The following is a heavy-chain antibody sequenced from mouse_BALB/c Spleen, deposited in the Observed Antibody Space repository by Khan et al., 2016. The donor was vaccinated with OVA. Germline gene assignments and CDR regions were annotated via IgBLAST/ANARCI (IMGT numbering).Heavy chain of an antibody. Sequence: QVQLQQSGAELVKAGASVKMSCKASGYTFTSYWMHWVKQRLGQGLEWFAETNPTNGRTYYNEKFKSKATLTVDKSSSTAYMLLSGPPFEDSAVSYGARIERRVATYFDCWGQGTTRTVSS. D-gene: IGHD1-1*01. V-gene: IGHV1S81*02. CDR1: GYTFTSYW. J-gene: IGHJ2*01. CDR3: ARIERRVATYFDC. CDR2: TNPTNGRT.